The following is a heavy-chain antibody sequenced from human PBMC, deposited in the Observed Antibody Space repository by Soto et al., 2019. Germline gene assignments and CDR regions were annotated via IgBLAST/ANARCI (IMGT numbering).Heavy chain of an antibody. CDR1: GYTFTSYG. J-gene: IGHJ4*02. V-gene: IGHV1-18*01. Sequence: QVQLVQSGAEVKKPGASVKVSCKASGYTFTSYGISWVRQAPGQGLEWMGWISAYNGNTNYAQKLQGRVPMTTDTTTSTAYMEQRSLRSAYTAVYYCARTSDLRYFDWLLSPFDYWGQGTLVTVSS. CDR3: ARTSDLRYFDWLLSPFDY. D-gene: IGHD3-9*01. CDR2: ISAYNGNT.